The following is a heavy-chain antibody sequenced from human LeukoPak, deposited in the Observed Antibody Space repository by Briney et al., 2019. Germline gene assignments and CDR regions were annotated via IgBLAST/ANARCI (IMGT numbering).Heavy chain of an antibody. J-gene: IGHJ4*02. Sequence: GGSLRLSCAASGFTFSDDYMSWIRQAPGKGLEWVSYISSSGSTIYYADSVKGRFTISRDNAKNSLYLQMNSLRAEDTAVYYCARAERHRTVHTAMVTKITGTYYFDYWGQGTLVTVSS. V-gene: IGHV3-11*01. CDR2: ISSSGSTI. CDR1: GFTFSDDY. CDR3: ARAERHRTVHTAMVTKITGTYYFDY. D-gene: IGHD5-18*01.